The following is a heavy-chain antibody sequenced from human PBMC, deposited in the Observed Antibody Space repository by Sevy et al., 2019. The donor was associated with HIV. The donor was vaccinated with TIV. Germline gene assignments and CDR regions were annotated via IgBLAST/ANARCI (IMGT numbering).Heavy chain of an antibody. CDR2: IWYDGSNK. Sequence: GGSLRLSCAASGFTFSSYGMHWVRQAPGKGLEWVAVIWYDGSNKYYADSVKGRFTISRDNSKNTLYLQMNSLRAEDTAVYYCARAGVCGGDCYYDYWGQGTLVPVSS. V-gene: IGHV3-33*01. D-gene: IGHD2-21*02. J-gene: IGHJ4*02. CDR3: ARAGVCGGDCYYDY. CDR1: GFTFSSYG.